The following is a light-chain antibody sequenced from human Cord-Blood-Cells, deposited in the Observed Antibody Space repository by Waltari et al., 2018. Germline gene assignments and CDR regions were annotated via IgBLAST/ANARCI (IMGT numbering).Light chain of an antibody. CDR2: GAS. Sequence: EIVLPQSPGTLSLSPGERATFSCRASQSFSSSYLAWYQQKPGQAPRLLIYGASSRATGIPDRFSGSGSGTDFTLTISRLEPEDFAVYYCQQYGSSPVTFGQGTKVEIK. J-gene: IGKJ1*01. CDR1: QSFSSSY. V-gene: IGKV3-20*01. CDR3: QQYGSSPVT.